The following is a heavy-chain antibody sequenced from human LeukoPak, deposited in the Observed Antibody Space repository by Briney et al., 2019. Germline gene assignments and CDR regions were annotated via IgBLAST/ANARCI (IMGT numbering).Heavy chain of an antibody. V-gene: IGHV4-34*01. CDR1: GGSFSAYH. CDR3: ARIRGYDFRGD. D-gene: IGHD5-12*01. J-gene: IGHJ4*02. Sequence: TSETQSLTCAVYGGSFSAYHWSWIRQPPGKGLEWIGEINHSGSTNYNPSLKSRVTISLDTSKNQFSLKLTSVTAADTAVYYCARIRGYDFRGDWGQGTLVTVSS. CDR2: INHSGST.